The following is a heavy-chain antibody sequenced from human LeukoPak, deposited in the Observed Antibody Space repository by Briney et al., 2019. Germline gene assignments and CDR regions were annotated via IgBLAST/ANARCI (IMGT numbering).Heavy chain of an antibody. J-gene: IGHJ3*02. CDR3: ARPSRTGSGWDAFDI. CDR2: IYYSGST. Sequence: SETLSLTCTVSGGSISNYYWSWIRQPPGKELEWIGYIYYSGSTNYNPSLTGRVTISVDTSKNQFSLNLSSVTAADTPMYYCARPSRTGSGWDAFDIWGQGTMVTVSS. D-gene: IGHD3-22*01. CDR1: GGSISNYY. V-gene: IGHV4-59*08.